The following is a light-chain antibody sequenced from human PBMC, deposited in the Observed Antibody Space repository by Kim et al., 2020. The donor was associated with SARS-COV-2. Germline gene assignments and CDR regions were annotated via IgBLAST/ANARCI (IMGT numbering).Light chain of an antibody. CDR2: INNDGSH. J-gene: IGLJ3*02. CDR1: RGHGTDG. V-gene: IGLV4-69*01. Sequence: QLVLTQSPSASASLGASVRLTCTLSRGHGTDGIAWHQQQPGRGPRFLMKINNDGSHNKGDGIPDRFSGSSSGTEFYLTVSSLQPDDEADYYCQTWGAGFRVFGGGTQLPVL. CDR3: QTWGAGFRV.